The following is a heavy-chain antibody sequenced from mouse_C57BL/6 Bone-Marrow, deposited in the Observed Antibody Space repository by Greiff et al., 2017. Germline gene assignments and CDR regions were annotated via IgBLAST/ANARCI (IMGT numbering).Heavy chain of an antibody. V-gene: IGHV1-50*01. Sequence: QVQLQQPGAELVKPGASVKLSCKASGYTFTSYGMQWVKQRPGKGLEWIGEIDPSDSYTNYNQKFKGQATLTVDKSSSTAYMQLSSLTSEDSAVYYCAREYDYDSAWFAYWGQGTLVTVSA. J-gene: IGHJ3*01. CDR2: IDPSDSYT. CDR1: GYTFTSYG. CDR3: AREYDYDSAWFAY. D-gene: IGHD2-4*01.